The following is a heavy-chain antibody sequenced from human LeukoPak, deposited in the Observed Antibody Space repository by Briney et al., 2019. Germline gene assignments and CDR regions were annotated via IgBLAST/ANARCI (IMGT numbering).Heavy chain of an antibody. CDR1: GGSITTYY. V-gene: IGHV4-59*01. D-gene: IGHD3-9*01. CDR3: TTYKRITGYYILDY. Sequence: PSETLSLTCSVSGGSITTYYWTWIRQPPGKRLEWIGFVHYTGGTKYNPSLQSRVSMSIDTSRNQFSLKLNSVTAADSAVYYCTTYKRITGYYILDYWGQGALVTVSS. CDR2: VHYTGGT. J-gene: IGHJ4*02.